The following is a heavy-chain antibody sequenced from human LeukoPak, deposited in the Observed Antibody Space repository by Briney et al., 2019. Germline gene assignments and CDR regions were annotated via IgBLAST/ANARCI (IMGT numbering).Heavy chain of an antibody. V-gene: IGHV7-4-1*02. D-gene: IGHD3-22*01. CDR1: GYTFTSYA. Sequence: GASVKVSCKASGYTFTSYAMNWVRQAPGQGLEWMGWINTNTGKPTYAQGFTGRFVFSLSTSVSTAYLQISSLKAEDTAVYYCARGRQDSSGYYYSGYYYGMDVWGQGTTVTVSS. J-gene: IGHJ6*02. CDR3: ARGRQDSSGYYYSGYYYGMDV. CDR2: INTNTGKP.